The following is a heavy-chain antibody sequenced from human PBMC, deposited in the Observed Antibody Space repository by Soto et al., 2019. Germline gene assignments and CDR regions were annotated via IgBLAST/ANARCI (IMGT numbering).Heavy chain of an antibody. Sequence: LRLSCAASGFTFSSYGMHWVRQAPGKGLEWVAVVSYDGSNKYYADSVKGRFTISRDNSKNTLYLQMNSLRAEDTAVYYCARTRSAWSDFHYYSLDVWGQGTTVTVSS. D-gene: IGHD1-26*01. V-gene: IGHV3-30*03. J-gene: IGHJ6*02. CDR1: GFTFSSYG. CDR3: ARTRSAWSDFHYYSLDV. CDR2: VSYDGSNK.